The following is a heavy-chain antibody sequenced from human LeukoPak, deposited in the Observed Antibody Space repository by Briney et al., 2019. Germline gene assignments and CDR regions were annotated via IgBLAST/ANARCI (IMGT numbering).Heavy chain of an antibody. CDR2: INPNSGGT. CDR1: GYTFTSYY. J-gene: IGHJ4*02. CDR3: ARDRDYYYGQIDY. D-gene: IGHD3-22*01. V-gene: IGHV1-2*06. Sequence: ASVKVSCKASGYTFTSYYMHWVRQAPGQGLEWMGRINPNSGGTNYAQKFQGRVTMTRDTSISTAYMELSRLRSDDTAVYYCARDRDYYYGQIDYWGQGTLVTVSS.